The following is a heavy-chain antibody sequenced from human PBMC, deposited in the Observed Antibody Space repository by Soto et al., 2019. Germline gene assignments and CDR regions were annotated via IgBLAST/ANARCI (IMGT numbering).Heavy chain of an antibody. J-gene: IGHJ4*02. V-gene: IGHV4-61*01. CDR3: ARANIVVVPAAMGPYFDY. CDR2: IYNSGST. D-gene: IGHD2-2*01. CDR1: GGSVSRGSYY. Sequence: SETLSLTCTVSGGSVSRGSYYWSWIRQPPGKGLEWIGYIYNSGSTNYNPSLKSRVTISVDTSKNQFSLKLSSVTAADTAVYYCARANIVVVPAAMGPYFDYWGQGTLVTVSS.